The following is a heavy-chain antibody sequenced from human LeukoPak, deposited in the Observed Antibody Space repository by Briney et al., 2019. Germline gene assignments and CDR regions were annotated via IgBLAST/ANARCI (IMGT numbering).Heavy chain of an antibody. V-gene: IGHV3-7*01. CDR1: GFTFSTYW. CDR3: VREVTVTSYFDY. CDR2: IKEDGSEI. J-gene: IGHJ4*02. D-gene: IGHD2-21*02. Sequence: PGGSLRLSCAASGFTFSTYWMSWVRQAPGKGLEWVAGIKEDGSEIYYVDSVKGRFTISRDNAKNSLYLQMNSLRAEDTAVYYCVREVTVTSYFDYWGQGILVTVSS.